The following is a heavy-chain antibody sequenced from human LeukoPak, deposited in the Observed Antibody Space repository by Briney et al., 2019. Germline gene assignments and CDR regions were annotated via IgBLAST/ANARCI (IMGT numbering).Heavy chain of an antibody. CDR2: FKSSSYI. CDR3: ARELPLTIFGVANGMDV. J-gene: IGHJ6*02. V-gene: IGHV3-21*01. D-gene: IGHD3-3*01. Sequence: PGGSLRLSCAASGFVFSSYDMTWVRQAPGKGLEWISCFKSSSYIYYADSVRGRFTISRDNAKNSLYLHMNSLRAEDTAVYYCARELPLTIFGVANGMDVWGQGTTVIVSS. CDR1: GFVFSSYD.